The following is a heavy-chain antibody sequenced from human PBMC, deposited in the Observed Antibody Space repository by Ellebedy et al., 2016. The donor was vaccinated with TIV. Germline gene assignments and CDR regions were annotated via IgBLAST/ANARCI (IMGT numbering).Heavy chain of an antibody. CDR3: AKDGGLGRYCVTASCYSNAFDK. CDR2: INWNGGST. J-gene: IGHJ3*02. V-gene: IGHV3-20*04. D-gene: IGHD2-2*01. CDR1: GFTFDDYD. Sequence: GESLKISCAASGFTFDDYDMSWVRQAPGKGLEWVSGINWNGGSTGYADSVKGRFTISRDNSKNTLYLQMNSLRADDTAIYYCAKDGGLGRYCVTASCYSNAFDKWGQGTMVTVSS.